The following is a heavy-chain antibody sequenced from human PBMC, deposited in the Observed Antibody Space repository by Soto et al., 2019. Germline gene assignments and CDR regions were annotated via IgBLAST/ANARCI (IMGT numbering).Heavy chain of an antibody. CDR1: GGSISSGGYY. V-gene: IGHV4-31*03. D-gene: IGHD3-10*01. CDR2: IYYSGST. Sequence: SETLSLTCTVSGGSISSGGYYWSWIRQHPGKGLEWIGYIYYSGSTYYNPSLKSRVTISVDTSKNQFSLKLSSVTAADTAVYYWARERGERYGWGTPFYFYVMKVWGEGTTVSAAS. CDR3: ARERGERYGWGTPFYFYVMKV. J-gene: IGHJ6*01.